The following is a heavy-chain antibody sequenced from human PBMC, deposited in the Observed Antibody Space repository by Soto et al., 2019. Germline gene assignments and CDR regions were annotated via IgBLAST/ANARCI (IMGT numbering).Heavy chain of an antibody. CDR3: TTYIGGRGLWNAFDI. D-gene: IGHD3-16*01. V-gene: IGHV3-15*01. CDR2: IKSKTDGGTT. J-gene: IGHJ3*02. Sequence: RVRQKKGKGLEWVGRIKSKTDGGTTDYAAPVKGRFTISRDDSKNTLYLQMNSLKTEDTAVYYCTTYIGGRGLWNAFDIWGQGTMVTVSS.